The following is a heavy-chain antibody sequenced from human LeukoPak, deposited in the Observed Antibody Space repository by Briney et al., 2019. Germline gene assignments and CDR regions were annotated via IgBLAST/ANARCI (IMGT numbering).Heavy chain of an antibody. CDR3: ATFRGGYCSSTSCSAQAGWFDP. D-gene: IGHD2-2*01. CDR2: ISAYNGIT. V-gene: IGHV1-18*01. Sequence: GASVKVSCKASGYTFTSYGISWVRQAPGQGLEWMGWISAYNGITNYAQKLQGRVTMTTDTSTSTAYMELRSLRSDDTAVYYCATFRGGYCSSTSCSAQAGWFDPWGQGTLVTVSS. J-gene: IGHJ5*02. CDR1: GYTFTSYG.